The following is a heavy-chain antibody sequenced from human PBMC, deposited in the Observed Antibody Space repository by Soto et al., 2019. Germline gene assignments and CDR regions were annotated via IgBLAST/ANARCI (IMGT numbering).Heavy chain of an antibody. CDR2: IYHSGST. Sequence: QVQLQESGPGLVKPSGTLSLTCAVSGGSISSSNWWSWVRQPPGKGLEWIGEIYHSGSTNYNPSLNSRVTISVDKPKNQFALKLSSVTAADTAVYYCARGRLTGYSSGRRGDYWGQGTLVTVSS. CDR1: GGSISSSNW. CDR3: ARGRLTGYSSGRRGDY. J-gene: IGHJ4*02. V-gene: IGHV4-4*02. D-gene: IGHD6-19*01.